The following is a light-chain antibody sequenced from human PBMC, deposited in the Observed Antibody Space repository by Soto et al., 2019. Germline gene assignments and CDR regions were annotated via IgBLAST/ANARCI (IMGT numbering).Light chain of an antibody. CDR3: QQYGSSPT. CDR2: GAS. Sequence: EIVLTQSPGTLSLSPGERSTLSCRASQSVSSSYLAWYQHKPGHAPRLLIYGASSRATGIPDRFSGSGSGTDFTLTISRLEPEDSAVYYCQQYGSSPTFGEGTRLEIK. V-gene: IGKV3-20*01. J-gene: IGKJ5*01. CDR1: QSVSSSY.